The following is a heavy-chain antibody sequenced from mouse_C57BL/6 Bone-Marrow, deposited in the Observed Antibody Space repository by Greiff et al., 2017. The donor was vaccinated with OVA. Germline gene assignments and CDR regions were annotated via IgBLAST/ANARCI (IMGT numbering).Heavy chain of an antibody. CDR1: GYTFTDYY. V-gene: IGHV1-19*01. D-gene: IGHD2-4*01. CDR2: INPYNGGT. CDR3: ARSRPRNYDQYFDV. J-gene: IGHJ1*03. Sequence: VHVKQSGPVLVKPGASVKMSCKASGYTFTDYYMNWVKQSHGKSLEWIGVINPYNGGTSYNQKFKGKATLTVDKSSSTAYMELNSLTSEDSAVYYCARSRPRNYDQYFDVWGTGTTVTVSS.